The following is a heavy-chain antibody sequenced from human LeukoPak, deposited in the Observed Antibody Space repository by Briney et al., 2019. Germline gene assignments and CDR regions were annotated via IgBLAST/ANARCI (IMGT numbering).Heavy chain of an antibody. CDR1: GDSISGYS. CDR2: IYSGGTT. V-gene: IGHV4-59*01. J-gene: IGHJ4*02. D-gene: IGHD3-22*01. Sequence: KTSETLSLTCIVSGDSISGYSWSWIRQPPGKGLEWIGYIYSGGTTDYNPSLKSRVTISLDTSQNQFSLKLSSVTAADTAVYYCARDDSSGFYCDIWGQGTLVTVSP. CDR3: ARDDSSGFYCDI.